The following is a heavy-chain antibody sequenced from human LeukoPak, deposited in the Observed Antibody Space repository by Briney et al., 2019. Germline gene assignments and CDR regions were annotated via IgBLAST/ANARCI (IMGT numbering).Heavy chain of an antibody. Sequence: GASVKVSCKASGGTFSSYAISWVRQAPGQGLEWMGRIIPILGIANYAQKFQGRVTITADKSTSTAYMELSSLRSEDTAVYYCARSGDGSSWDLSQAFDYWGQGTLVTVSS. CDR3: ARSGDGSSWDLSQAFDY. CDR2: IIPILGIA. D-gene: IGHD6-13*01. CDR1: GGTFSSYA. V-gene: IGHV1-69*04. J-gene: IGHJ4*02.